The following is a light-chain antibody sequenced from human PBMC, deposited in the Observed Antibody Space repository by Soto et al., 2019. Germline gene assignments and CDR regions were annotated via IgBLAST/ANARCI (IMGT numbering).Light chain of an antibody. Sequence: DIQMTQSPSSLSASVGDRVTITCRASQSFSSYLNWYQQKPGKAPKLLIYSASRLQSGVPSRFSGSGSGPDFTLTINSLQPEDFATYFCQQSYSTPRTFGQGTKVDIK. V-gene: IGKV1-39*01. CDR3: QQSYSTPRT. J-gene: IGKJ1*01. CDR1: QSFSSY. CDR2: SAS.